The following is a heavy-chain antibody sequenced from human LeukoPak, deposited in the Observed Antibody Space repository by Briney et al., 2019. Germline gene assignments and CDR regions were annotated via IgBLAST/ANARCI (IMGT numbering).Heavy chain of an antibody. D-gene: IGHD6-6*01. Sequence: SETLSLTCTVSGGSISSYYWSWIRQPPGKRLEWIGYIYYSGSTNYNPSLKIRVTISVDTSKNQFSLKLSSVTAADTAVYYCARSSIAARPGLPYYYYYGMDVWGQGTTVTVSS. J-gene: IGHJ6*02. CDR2: IYYSGST. CDR1: GGSISSYY. CDR3: ARSSIAARPGLPYYYYYGMDV. V-gene: IGHV4-59*08.